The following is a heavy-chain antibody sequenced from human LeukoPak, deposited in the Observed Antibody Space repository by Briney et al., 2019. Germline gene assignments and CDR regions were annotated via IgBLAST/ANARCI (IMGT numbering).Heavy chain of an antibody. Sequence: SETLSLTCTISGGSISGHYWSWIRQPPGKGLEWIGYIYYSGSTNYNPSLKSRVTISVDTSKNQFSLKLTSVTAADTAVYYCARGVPEYYDFWSGYFYYFDYWGQGTLVTVSS. CDR2: IYYSGST. J-gene: IGHJ4*02. D-gene: IGHD3-3*01. V-gene: IGHV4-59*11. CDR1: GGSISGHY. CDR3: ARGVPEYYDFWSGYFYYFDY.